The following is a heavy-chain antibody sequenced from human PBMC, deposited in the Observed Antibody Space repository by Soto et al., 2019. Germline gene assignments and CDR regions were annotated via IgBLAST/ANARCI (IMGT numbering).Heavy chain of an antibody. CDR3: VRRNCSAGSCYHPGFES. Sequence: SWTXSLTCTLSVASLSIIRDDWCWIRQPPGKGLEWVGSIFFTGNIYYNPSLKSRFTISLDTSRNQFSLMVNSVTAADTAVYYCVRRNCSAGSCYHPGFESWGQGALVTVYS. D-gene: IGHD2-15*01. CDR2: IFFTGNI. V-gene: IGHV4-39*01. CDR1: VASLSIIRDD. J-gene: IGHJ5*01.